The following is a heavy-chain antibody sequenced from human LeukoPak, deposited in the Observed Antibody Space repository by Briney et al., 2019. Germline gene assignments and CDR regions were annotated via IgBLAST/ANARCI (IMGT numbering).Heavy chain of an antibody. J-gene: IGHJ6*02. CDR3: ASGPYYDFWCGFRNYYYYGMDV. CDR2: IWYDGSNK. V-gene: IGHV3-33*01. CDR1: GFTFSSYG. D-gene: IGHD3-3*01. Sequence: GGSLRLSCAASGFTFSSYGMHWVRQAPGKGLEWVAVIWYDGSNKYYADSVKGRFTISRDNSKNTLYLQMNSLRAEDTAVYYCASGPYYDFWCGFRNYYYYGMDVWGQGTTVTVSS.